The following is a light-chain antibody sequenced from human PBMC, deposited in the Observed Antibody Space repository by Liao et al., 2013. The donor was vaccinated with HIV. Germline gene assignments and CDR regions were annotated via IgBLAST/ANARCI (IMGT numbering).Light chain of an antibody. CDR3: QVWDSSSDLYV. CDR2: YDS. J-gene: IGLJ1*01. CDR1: NIGSKS. V-gene: IGLV3-21*01. Sequence: SYVLTQPPSVSVAPGKTARITCGGNNIGSKSVHWYQQKPGQAPALVIYYDSDRPSGIPERFSGSNSGNTATLTISRVEAGDEADYYCQVWDSSSDLYVFGTGTKVTVL.